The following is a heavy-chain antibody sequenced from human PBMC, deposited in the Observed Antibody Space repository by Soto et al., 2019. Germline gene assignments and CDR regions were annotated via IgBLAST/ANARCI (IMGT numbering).Heavy chain of an antibody. CDR1: GGSINNNDYY. D-gene: IGHD3-22*01. CDR3: ARMSYFYDKWYFDI. V-gene: IGHV4-30-4*01. CDR2: VYYSGSS. Sequence: SETLSLTCSVSGGSINNNDYYWSWIRQTPGKGLEWIGYVYYSGSSDYIPSLKSRLSMSIDKSKNQFHLKLNSVTAADTATYFCARMSYFYDKWYFDIWGRGTLFTVSS. J-gene: IGHJ2*01.